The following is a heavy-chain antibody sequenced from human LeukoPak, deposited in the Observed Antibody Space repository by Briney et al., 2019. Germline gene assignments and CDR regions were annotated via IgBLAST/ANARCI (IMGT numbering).Heavy chain of an antibody. CDR1: GYIFTSYN. V-gene: IGHV1-18*04. J-gene: IGHJ5*02. Sequence: GASVKVSCKASGYIFTSYNIYWVRQAPGQGLEWMGWISAYNGNTNYAQKFQGRVTMTTDTSTRTAYMELRSLRSDDTAVYYCARGLEWLTRRHNWFDPWGQGTLVTVSS. D-gene: IGHD3-3*01. CDR2: ISAYNGNT. CDR3: ARGLEWLTRRHNWFDP.